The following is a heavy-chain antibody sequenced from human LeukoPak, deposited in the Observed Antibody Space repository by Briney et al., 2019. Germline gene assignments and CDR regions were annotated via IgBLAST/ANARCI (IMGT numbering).Heavy chain of an antibody. CDR2: IWYEGGNK. V-gene: IGHV3-33*06. CDR1: GFTFSSYG. D-gene: IGHD2-2*01. Sequence: PGGSLRLSCAASGFTFSSYGMHWVRQAPGRGREWVAAIWYEGGNKNYADSVKGRLTISTDTSTNTLYMQMSSLRAEGTAAYYCAKHWSTSYYHDWFDPWGQGALVTVSS. J-gene: IGHJ5*02. CDR3: AKHWSTSYYHDWFDP.